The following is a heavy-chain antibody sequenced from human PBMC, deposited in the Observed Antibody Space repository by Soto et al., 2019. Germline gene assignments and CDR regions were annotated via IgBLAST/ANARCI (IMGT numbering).Heavy chain of an antibody. Sequence: QVQLQESGPGLVKPSGTLSLTCAVSGASISSDNWWNWVRQPPGQGLEWIGEVYRSGSTNYDPSLKSRVTISIDMSKNQCSLTLTSVTAADTAMYYCARNGGYSLGSWGQGTLVTVSS. CDR1: GASISSDNW. CDR3: ARNGGYSLGS. CDR2: VYRSGST. V-gene: IGHV4-4*02. J-gene: IGHJ5*02. D-gene: IGHD2-21*01.